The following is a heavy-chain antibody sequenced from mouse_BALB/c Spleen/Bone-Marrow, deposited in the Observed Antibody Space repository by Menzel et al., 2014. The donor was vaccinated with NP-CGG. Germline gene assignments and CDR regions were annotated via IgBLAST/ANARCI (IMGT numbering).Heavy chain of an antibody. J-gene: IGHJ2*01. D-gene: IGHD1-1*02. CDR2: IDPSDSYT. V-gene: IGHV1-69*02. Sequence: QVQLQQSGAELVKPGASVKLSCKASGYTFTSYWMHWVKQRPGQGLEWIGEIDPSDSYTNYNQKFKGKATLTVDKSSSTAYMQLSSLTSEDSAVYYCARGCAGWTDYWGQGTTLTVSS. CDR1: GYTFTSYW. CDR3: ARGCAGWTDY.